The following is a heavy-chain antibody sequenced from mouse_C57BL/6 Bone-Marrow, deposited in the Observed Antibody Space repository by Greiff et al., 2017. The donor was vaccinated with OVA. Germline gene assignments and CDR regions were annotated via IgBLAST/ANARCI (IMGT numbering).Heavy chain of an antibody. D-gene: IGHD2-1*01. CDR2: IDPENGDT. CDR1: GFNIKDDY. J-gene: IGHJ4*01. Sequence: VQLQQSGAELVRPGASVKLSCTASGFNIKDDYMHWVKQRPEQGLEWIGWIDPENGDTEYASKFQGKATITADTSSNTAYLQLSSLTSEDTAFYYCTTGHYGNYEAMDYWGQGTSVTVSS. CDR3: TTGHYGNYEAMDY. V-gene: IGHV14-4*01.